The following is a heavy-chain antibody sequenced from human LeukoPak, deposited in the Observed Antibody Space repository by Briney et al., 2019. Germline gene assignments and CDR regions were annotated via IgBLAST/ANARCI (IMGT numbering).Heavy chain of an antibody. CDR3: ARGGYSSSWYLPFDY. J-gene: IGHJ4*02. V-gene: IGHV3-11*06. CDR1: GPTFSNHW. D-gene: IGHD6-13*01. CDR2: ISSSSSYT. Sequence: GGSLRLSGVASGPTFSNHWMNWFRKSPGKGLEWVSYISSSSSYTNCADSVKGRFTISRDNAKNSLYLQMNSLRAEDTAVYYCARGGYSSSWYLPFDYWGQGTLVTVSS.